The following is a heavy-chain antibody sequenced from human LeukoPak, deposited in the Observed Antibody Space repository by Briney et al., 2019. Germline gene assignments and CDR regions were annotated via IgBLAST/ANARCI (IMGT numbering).Heavy chain of an antibody. J-gene: IGHJ4*02. Sequence: SETLSLTCTVSGYSISSGYYWGWIRQPPGKGLEWIGSIHHSGSTYYYPSLKSRVTISVDTSKNQFSLKLSSVTAADTAVYYCAREPTNSPSSAPFDYWGQGTLVTVSS. CDR1: GYSISSGYY. CDR2: IHHSGST. V-gene: IGHV4-38-2*02. D-gene: IGHD4-23*01. CDR3: AREPTNSPSSAPFDY.